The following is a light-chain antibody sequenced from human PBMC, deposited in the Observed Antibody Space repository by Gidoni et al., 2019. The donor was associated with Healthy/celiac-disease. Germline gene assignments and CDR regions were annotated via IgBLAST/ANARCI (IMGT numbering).Light chain of an antibody. V-gene: IGKV3-15*01. CDR1: QSVSSN. Sequence: EIVMTQSPATLSVSPGERATLSCRASQSVSSNLAWYQQKPGQAPRLLIYGASTRATGIPARVSGSGSGTEFTLTISSLQSEDFAVYYCQQYNNWPPVTVGGGTKVEIK. CDR2: GAS. J-gene: IGKJ4*01. CDR3: QQYNNWPPVT.